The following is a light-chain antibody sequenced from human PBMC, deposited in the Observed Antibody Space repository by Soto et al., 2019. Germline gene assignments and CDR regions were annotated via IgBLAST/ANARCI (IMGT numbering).Light chain of an antibody. V-gene: IGKV3-20*01. CDR3: QQYGSSPIT. J-gene: IGKJ5*01. CDR2: GAS. Sequence: ESVLTQSPGTLYLSPGERANLSCRASQSVSSSNLAWYQQKPGQAPRLLIYGASSRDTGIPDRFSGSGSGTDFLRNLIRLEPEDFAVDYCQQYGSSPITFGQGTRLEIK. CDR1: QSVSSSN.